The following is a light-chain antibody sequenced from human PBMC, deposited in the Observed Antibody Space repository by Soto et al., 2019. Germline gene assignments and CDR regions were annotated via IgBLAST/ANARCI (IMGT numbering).Light chain of an antibody. Sequence: QSALTQPASVSGSPGQSITISCTGTSSDVGGYNYVSWYQQHPGKAPKLMIYEVSNRPSGVSNRFSGSKSGNTASLTISGRQAEDEADYYCSSYTSSSIPYVFGTGTKVTVL. CDR3: SSYTSSSIPYV. CDR1: SSDVGGYNY. J-gene: IGLJ1*01. V-gene: IGLV2-14*01. CDR2: EVS.